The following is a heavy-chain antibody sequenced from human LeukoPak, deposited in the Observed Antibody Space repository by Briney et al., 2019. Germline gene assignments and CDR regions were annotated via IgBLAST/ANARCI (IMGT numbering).Heavy chain of an antibody. CDR3: ARVTTVTRSPWSWGPKKIGQEANWFDP. D-gene: IGHD4-17*01. CDR2: NSAYNGDT. CDR1: GHTLKNYG. J-gene: IGHJ5*02. V-gene: IGHV1-18*01. Sequence: ASVKVSCRASGHTLKNYGVAWVRQAPGQGLEWMGWNSAYNGDTKYAQSLQGRVSMTTDTSTSTAYMELRSLRLDDTAVYYCARVTTVTRSPWSWGPKKIGQEANWFDPWGQGTLVIVSS.